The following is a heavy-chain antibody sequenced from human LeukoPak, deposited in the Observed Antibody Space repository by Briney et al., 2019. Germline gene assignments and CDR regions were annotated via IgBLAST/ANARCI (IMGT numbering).Heavy chain of an antibody. CDR2: ITGSGGIT. J-gene: IGHJ4*02. V-gene: IGHV3-23*01. D-gene: IGHD3-9*01. CDR1: GFTFSNYA. Sequence: GGSLRLSCVASGFTFSNYAMSWVRQAPGKGLEWVSAITGSGGITYYADSVKGCFTISRDNSKNTLYLQMNSLRAEDTAVYYCAKWGDYDVLTGYYDPDYWGQGTLVTVSS. CDR3: AKWGDYDVLTGYYDPDY.